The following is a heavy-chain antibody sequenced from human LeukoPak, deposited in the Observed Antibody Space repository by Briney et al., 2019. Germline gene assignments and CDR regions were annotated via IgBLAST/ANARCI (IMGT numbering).Heavy chain of an antibody. D-gene: IGHD5-12*01. CDR2: INPDSGGT. CDR1: GYTFTSYD. V-gene: IGHV1-2*02. CDR3: AREFRSGYDYFDY. J-gene: IGHJ4*02. Sequence: ASVKVSCKASGYTFTSYDINWVRQAPGQGLEWMGWINPDSGGTHYGQKFQGRVTMTRDTSISTAYMELSRLRSDDTAVYYCAREFRSGYDYFDYWGQGTLVTVSS.